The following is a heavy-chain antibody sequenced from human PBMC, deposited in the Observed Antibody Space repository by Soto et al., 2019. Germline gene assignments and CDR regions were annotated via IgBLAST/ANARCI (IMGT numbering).Heavy chain of an antibody. Sequence: QVQLVQSGAEVKEPGSSVKVSCKASGGTFSSYALNWVRQAPGQGLEWMGRIIPIFNTPKYAQKLQGRLTITADESTSTAYMELSSLKSEDTAVYYCARMYGYGREPYYYYGLDVWGQGTTVTVSS. J-gene: IGHJ6*02. V-gene: IGHV1-69*15. CDR2: IIPIFNTP. D-gene: IGHD3-10*02. CDR3: ARMYGYGREPYYYYGLDV. CDR1: GGTFSSYA.